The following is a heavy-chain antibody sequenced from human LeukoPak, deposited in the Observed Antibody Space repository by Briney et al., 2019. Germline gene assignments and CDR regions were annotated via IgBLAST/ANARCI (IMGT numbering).Heavy chain of an antibody. CDR1: GGSFSGYY. CDR2: INHSGST. CDR3: ARGLPSYGDYVDYYFYMDV. J-gene: IGHJ6*03. V-gene: IGHV4-34*01. Sequence: PSETLSLTCAVYGGSFSGYYWSWIRQPPGKGLEWIGEINHSGSTNYNPSLKSRVTISVDTSKNQFSLKLSSVTAADTALYYCARGLPSYGDYVDYYFYMDVWGKGTTVTVSS. D-gene: IGHD4-17*01.